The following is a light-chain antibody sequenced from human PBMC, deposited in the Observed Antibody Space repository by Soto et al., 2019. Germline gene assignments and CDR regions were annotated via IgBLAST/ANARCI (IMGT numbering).Light chain of an antibody. Sequence: QSVLTQPPAGSGAPGQRVTISCTARRSNIGAGYDVHWYQQLPARAPKLLNYGHTNRPSGVTDRLSGSKSGTSASLAITGLQAEYEADYYCLSFDSRLLVVFGGGTELAVL. CDR3: LSFDSRLLVV. CDR1: RSNIGAGYD. CDR2: GHT. V-gene: IGLV1-40*01. J-gene: IGLJ2*01.